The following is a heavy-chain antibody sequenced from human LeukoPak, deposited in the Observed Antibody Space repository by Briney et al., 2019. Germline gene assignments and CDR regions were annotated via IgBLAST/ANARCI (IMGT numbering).Heavy chain of an antibody. Sequence: ASVKVSCKASGYTFTGYYMHWVRQAPGQGLEWMGWINPNSGDTNYAQKFQGRVTMTRDTSISTAYMELSRLRSDDTAVYYCAPGIFDWLTREEYYFDYWGQGTLVTVSS. CDR3: APGIFDWLTREEYYFDY. J-gene: IGHJ4*02. D-gene: IGHD3-9*01. V-gene: IGHV1-2*02. CDR2: INPNSGDT. CDR1: GYTFTGYY.